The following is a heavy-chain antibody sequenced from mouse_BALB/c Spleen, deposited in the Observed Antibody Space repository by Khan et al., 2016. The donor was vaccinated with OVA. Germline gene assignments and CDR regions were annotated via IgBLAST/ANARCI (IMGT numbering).Heavy chain of an antibody. D-gene: IGHD1-1*01. CDR1: GYSITSDYA. Sequence: EVQFQESGPGLVKPSQSLSLTCTVTGYSITSDYAWNWIRQFPGNKLEWMGYISYSGNTKYYPSLKSRIPITRDTSKNQFFMQLNSVTTEDTATYYCARIYGGDFDYWGQGTTLTVSS. CDR2: ISYSGNT. CDR3: ARIYGGDFDY. V-gene: IGHV3-2*02. J-gene: IGHJ2*01.